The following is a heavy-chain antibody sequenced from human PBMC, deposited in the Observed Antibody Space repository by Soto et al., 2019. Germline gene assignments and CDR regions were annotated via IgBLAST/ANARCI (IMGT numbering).Heavy chain of an antibody. CDR1: GFTFSSYW. CDR3: ARDPKYYGFWSGYHISIYGMDV. Sequence: PGGSLRLSCAASGFTFSSYWMHWVRQAPGKGLVWVSRINSDGSSTSYADSVRGRFTISRDNAKNTLYLQMNSLRAEDTAVYYCARDPKYYGFWSGYHISIYGMDVWGQGTTVTVSS. CDR2: INSDGSST. V-gene: IGHV3-74*01. J-gene: IGHJ6*02. D-gene: IGHD3-3*01.